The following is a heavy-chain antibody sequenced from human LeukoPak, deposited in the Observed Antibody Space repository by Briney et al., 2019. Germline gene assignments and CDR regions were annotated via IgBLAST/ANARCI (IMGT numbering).Heavy chain of an antibody. D-gene: IGHD2-2*01. Sequence: PSETLSLTCSVSGGSISSGPYFWSWIRQPPGKGLEWIGYIYYSGSTNYNPSLKSRVTISVDTSKNQFSLKLSSVTAADTAVYYCARAPDIVVVPAAIDAFDIWGQGTMVTVSS. CDR1: GGSISSGPYF. J-gene: IGHJ3*02. CDR2: IYYSGST. CDR3: ARAPDIVVVPAAIDAFDI. V-gene: IGHV4-61*01.